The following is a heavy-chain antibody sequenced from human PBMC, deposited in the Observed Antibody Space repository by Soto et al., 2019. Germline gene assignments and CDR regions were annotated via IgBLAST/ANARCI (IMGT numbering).Heavy chain of an antibody. CDR2: INHSGST. CDR3: ASGRADVYIWCSYRPDAFVF. Sequence: QVQLQQWGAGLLKPSETLSLTCAVYGGSFSGYYWSWIRQPPGKGLEWSGEINHSGSTNYNPALKMRVPISADSPMILFSLGTRAETAADIAVYYRASGRADVYIWCSYRPDAFVFWCQEPVVTASS. V-gene: IGHV4-34*01. CDR1: GGSFSGYY. J-gene: IGHJ3*01. D-gene: IGHD3-16*02.